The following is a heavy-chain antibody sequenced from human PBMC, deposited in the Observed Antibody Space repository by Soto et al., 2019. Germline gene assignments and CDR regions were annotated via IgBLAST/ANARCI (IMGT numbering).Heavy chain of an antibody. CDR2: IKSKTDGGTP. CDR3: PTDIWPYFQSDY. CDR1: GLTFSNVW. V-gene: IGHV3-15*07. J-gene: IGHJ4*02. D-gene: IGHD2-21*01. Sequence: VQLVESGGGFVKPGGSLRLSCAASGLTFSNVWMNWVRQAPGKGLEWVGHIKSKTDGGTPDYAAPVKGRFTISRDDSNNTLYLQMNRLKIDDTGVYYCPTDIWPYFQSDYWGQGTLVTLSP.